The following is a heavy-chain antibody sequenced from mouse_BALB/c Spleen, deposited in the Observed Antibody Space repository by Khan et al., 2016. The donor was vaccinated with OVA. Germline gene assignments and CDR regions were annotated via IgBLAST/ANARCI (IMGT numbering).Heavy chain of an antibody. V-gene: IGHV1-5*01. D-gene: IGHD2-4*01. CDR1: GYSFASYW. CDR2: IYPGISDT. Sequence: EVQLQQSGTVLARPGASVKMSCKASGYSFASYWMHWIKQRPGQGLEWIGTIYPGISDTRYNQKFKGKATLTAVSSARTAYMVFSSLTNEDSAVYYCTRSYDSYYYDYWGQGTTLTVSS. CDR3: TRSYDSYYYDY. J-gene: IGHJ2*01.